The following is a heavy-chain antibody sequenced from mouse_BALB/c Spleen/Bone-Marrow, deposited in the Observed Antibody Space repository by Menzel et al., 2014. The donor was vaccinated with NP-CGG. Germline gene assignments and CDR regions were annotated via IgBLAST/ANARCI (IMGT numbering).Heavy chain of an antibody. CDR1: EYTFTSDW. V-gene: IGHV1-87*01. CDR3: ARGDPFDF. J-gene: IGHJ2*01. CDR2: IYPGDGDT. Sequence: SGAELARPGASVKVSCKASEYTFTSDWMQWVKQMPGQGLEWIVAIYPGDGDTRVTQTFKCKPTLTADRYSSTAYMQLSSLASEDSAVYYCARGDPFDFWGQGTTLTVSS.